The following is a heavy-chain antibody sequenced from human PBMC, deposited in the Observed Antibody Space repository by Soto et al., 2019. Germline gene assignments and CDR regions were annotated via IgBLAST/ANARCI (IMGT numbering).Heavy chain of an antibody. CDR3: ARVTVATNLYFDY. Sequence: QVQLQESGPGLVKPSQTLSLTCTVSGGSISSGDYYWSWIRQPPGKGLEWIGYIYYSGSTYYNPSLKSRVTISVDTSKNQFSLKLSSVTAADAAVYYCARVTVATNLYFDYWGQGTLVTVSS. J-gene: IGHJ4*02. D-gene: IGHD5-12*01. CDR1: GGSISSGDYY. CDR2: IYYSGST. V-gene: IGHV4-30-4*01.